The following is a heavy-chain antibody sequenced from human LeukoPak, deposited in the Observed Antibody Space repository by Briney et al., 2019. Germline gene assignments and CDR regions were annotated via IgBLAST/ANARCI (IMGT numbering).Heavy chain of an antibody. D-gene: IGHD4-17*01. CDR3: ARDAATGSPGCSDAFDI. V-gene: IGHV6-1*01. J-gene: IGHJ3*02. CDR2: TYFRRSKWHN. CDR1: GDSVSSNSVA. Sequence: PSQTLSLTCAISGDSVSSNSVAWNWIRQSPSRGLEWLGRTYFRRSKWHNDYAVYVKSRVIINPDTSKNHFSLQLNSVTPEDTAVYYCARDAATGSPGCSDAFDIWGQGTVVTVSS.